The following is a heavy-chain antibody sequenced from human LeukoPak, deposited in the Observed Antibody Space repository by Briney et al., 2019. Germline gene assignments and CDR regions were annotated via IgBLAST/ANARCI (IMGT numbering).Heavy chain of an antibody. V-gene: IGHV1-69*13. CDR2: IIPIFGTA. CDR1: GGTFSSYA. J-gene: IGHJ6*02. D-gene: IGHD5-12*01. Sequence: SVKVSCKASGGTFSSYAISWVRQAPGQGLEWMGGIIPIFGTANYAQKFQGRVTITADESTSTAYMELSSLRSEDTAVYYRARIRGYSGYDLYYYGMDACGPGTTVTVSS. CDR3: ARIRGYSGYDLYYYGMDA.